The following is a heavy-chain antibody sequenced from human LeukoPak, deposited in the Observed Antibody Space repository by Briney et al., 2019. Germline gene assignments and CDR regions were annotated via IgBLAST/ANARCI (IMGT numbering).Heavy chain of an antibody. V-gene: IGHV4-59*08. CDR2: IHYTGST. CDR3: ARRRYCSGGSCPPLPDY. D-gene: IGHD2-15*01. Sequence: SETLSLTCTVSGGSISSYYWSWIRQSPGKGLECIGYIHYTGSTNYNPSLKSRVTISVDTSKNQFSLKLSSVTAADTAVYYCARRRYCSGGSCPPLPDYWGQGTLVTVSS. J-gene: IGHJ4*02. CDR1: GGSISSYY.